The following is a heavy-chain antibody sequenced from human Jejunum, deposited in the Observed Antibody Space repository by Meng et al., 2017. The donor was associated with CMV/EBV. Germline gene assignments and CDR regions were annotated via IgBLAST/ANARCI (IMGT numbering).Heavy chain of an antibody. V-gene: IGHV3-23*05. CDR2: IKSTGSPT. Sequence: SGFIVSSNYLGWVRQAPGKGLEWVSTIKSTGSPTYYADSVKGRFTISRENSKNTLYLQMNSLRAEDTALYYCAKVGGGPSILRDYWGQGTLVTVSS. J-gene: IGHJ4*02. CDR1: GFIVSSNY. D-gene: IGHD3-3*02. CDR3: AKVGGGPSILRDY.